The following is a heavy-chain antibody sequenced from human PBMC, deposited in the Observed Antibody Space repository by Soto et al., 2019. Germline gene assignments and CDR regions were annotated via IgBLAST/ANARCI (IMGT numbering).Heavy chain of an antibody. D-gene: IGHD2-8*01. CDR2: INTYNGNT. V-gene: IGHV1-18*01. CDR3: ARCKVPHGVCYCFDY. Sequence: QVRLVQSGGEVKKPGASVKVSCKASSYTFASYGLGWVRQAPGQGLEWMGWINTYNGNTNYAQKLQGRVTMTTDTSTTTADMELRSLRSDDTAVYYCARCKVPHGVCYCFDYWGQGTLVTVSS. CDR1: SYTFASYG. J-gene: IGHJ4*02.